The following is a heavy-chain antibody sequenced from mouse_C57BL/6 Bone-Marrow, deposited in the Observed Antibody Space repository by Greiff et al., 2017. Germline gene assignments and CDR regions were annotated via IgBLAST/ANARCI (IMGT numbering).Heavy chain of an antibody. CDR2: FDPNSGGN. Sequence: VQLQQPGAELVKPGASVKLSCKASGYNFTSYWLHWVKQRPGRGLEWIGRFDPNSGGNTYNETFKSKATLTVVKPSSTACMLLSSLTSEDSAVYYGASGATTVVAEDYGGQGTTLTVSS. J-gene: IGHJ2*01. D-gene: IGHD1-1*01. CDR1: GYNFTSYW. CDR3: ASGATTVVAEDY. V-gene: IGHV1-72*01.